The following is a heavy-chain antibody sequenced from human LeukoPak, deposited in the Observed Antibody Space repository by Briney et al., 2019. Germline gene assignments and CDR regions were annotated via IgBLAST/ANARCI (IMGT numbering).Heavy chain of an antibody. CDR3: GRGVREIRARYYSYYMDV. V-gene: IGHV1-8*01. D-gene: IGHD6-6*01. CDR2: MYPNSGNT. CDR1: GYTFTSYD. Sequence: ASVKLSCKASGYTFTSYDINWVRQATGQGLEWMGWMYPNSGNTGYAQTFQGRVHKTRNTSISTAYMELSSLRSEDAAVDHCGRGVREIRARYYSYYMDVWGKGTTVTVSS. J-gene: IGHJ6*03.